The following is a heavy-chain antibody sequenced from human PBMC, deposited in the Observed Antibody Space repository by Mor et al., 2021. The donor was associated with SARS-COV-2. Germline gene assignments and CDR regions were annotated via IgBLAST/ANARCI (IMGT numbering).Heavy chain of an antibody. J-gene: IGHJ3*02. V-gene: IGHV4-4*09. Sequence: NPSLKSRVTISVDTSKNQFSLKLSSVTAADTAVYYCASTPGRVGAIIDAFDIWGQGTMV. CDR3: ASTPGRVGAIIDAFDI. D-gene: IGHD1-26*01.